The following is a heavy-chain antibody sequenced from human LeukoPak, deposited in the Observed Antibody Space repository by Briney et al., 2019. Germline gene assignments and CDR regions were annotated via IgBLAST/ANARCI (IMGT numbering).Heavy chain of an antibody. D-gene: IGHD2-2*02. V-gene: IGHV3-23*01. J-gene: IGHJ4*02. CDR3: AKGEPYCSSTSCYNTLTVFDY. CDR2: ISGSGGST. CDR1: GFTFSSYA. Sequence: QPGGSLRLSCAASGFTFSSYAMSWVRQAPGKGLEWVSAISGSGGSTYYADSVKGRFTISRDNSKNTLYLQMNSLRAEDTAVYYCAKGEPYCSSTSCYNTLTVFDYWGQGTLVTVSS.